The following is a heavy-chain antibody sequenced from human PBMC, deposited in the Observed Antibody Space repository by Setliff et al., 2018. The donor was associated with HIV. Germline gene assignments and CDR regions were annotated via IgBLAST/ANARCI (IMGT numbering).Heavy chain of an antibody. Sequence: PSETVSLTCVISGGSMGSHYWSWIRQSPGKGLEWIGSIHHSGNTYYNPSLKSRVTMSLDASKNQFSLKLSSVTAADTALYYCVSDRDKISWYYFWGQGTLVTVSS. CDR2: IHHSGNT. J-gene: IGHJ4*02. D-gene: IGHD6-13*01. V-gene: IGHV4-59*04. CDR1: GGSMGSHY. CDR3: VSDRDKISWYYF.